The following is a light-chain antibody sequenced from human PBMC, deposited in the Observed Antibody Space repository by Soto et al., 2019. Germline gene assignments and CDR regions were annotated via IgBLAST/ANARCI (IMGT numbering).Light chain of an antibody. V-gene: IGKV1-16*02. CDR3: QQYHSYTWT. J-gene: IGKJ1*01. CDR1: QDINNY. Sequence: DIQMTQSPSSLSAFVGDRVTITCRASQDINNYLAWFQQKPGKAPKSLIYAASTLQTGAPSKFSGSRSGTDFILTIASLQPDHFATYYCQQYHSYTWTFGQGTKVEIK. CDR2: AAS.